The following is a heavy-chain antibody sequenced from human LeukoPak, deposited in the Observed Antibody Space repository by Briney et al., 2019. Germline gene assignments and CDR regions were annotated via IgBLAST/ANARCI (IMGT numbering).Heavy chain of an antibody. J-gene: IGHJ4*02. V-gene: IGHV3-15*01. CDR1: GFTFNRAW. CDR2: IKSKTDGGTT. D-gene: IGHD3-10*01. CDR3: TTLKWFGEPYSDY. Sequence: GGSLRLSSAASGFTFNRAWLTWVRQAPGKGLEWVGRIKSKTDGGTTEYAAPVKGRFTISRDDSKNLLYLQMTSLKTEDTAVYYCTTLKWFGEPYSDYWGQGTLVTVSS.